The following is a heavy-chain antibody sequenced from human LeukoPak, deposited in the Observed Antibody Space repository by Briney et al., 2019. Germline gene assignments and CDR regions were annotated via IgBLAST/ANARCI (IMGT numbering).Heavy chain of an antibody. CDR1: GYSFNTYW. J-gene: IGHJ3*02. Sequence: GESLKISCKASGYSFNTYWIGWVRQMPGKGLEWMGIIYPGDSDTRYSPSFQGQVTVLADKSISTVYLQWSSLEASDTAIYYCARKKPSGDLWSGYLSGGFTSDIWGQGTIVSV. V-gene: IGHV5-51*01. D-gene: IGHD3-3*01. CDR3: ARKKPSGDLWSGYLSGGFTSDI. CDR2: IYPGDSDT.